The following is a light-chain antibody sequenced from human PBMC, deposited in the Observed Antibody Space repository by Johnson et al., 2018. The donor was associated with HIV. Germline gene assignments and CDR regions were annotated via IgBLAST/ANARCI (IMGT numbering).Light chain of an antibody. CDR3: ASWDDSLNGLYV. V-gene: IGLV1-47*02. J-gene: IGLJ1*01. Sequence: QAVLTQPPSVSAAPGQKVTISCSGSSSNIGNNYVSWYQQPPGTAPKLLIYANNQRPSGVPDRFSGSKSGTSASLTISGLLSEDATNYCCASWDDSLNGLYVFGAGTKVTVL. CDR1: SSNIGNNY. CDR2: ANN.